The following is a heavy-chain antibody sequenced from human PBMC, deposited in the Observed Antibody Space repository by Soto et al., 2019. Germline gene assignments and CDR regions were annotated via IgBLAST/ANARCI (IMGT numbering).Heavy chain of an antibody. D-gene: IGHD5-12*01. CDR1: GFTFSSYA. Sequence: EVQLVESGEGLVQPGGSLRLSCAASGFTFSSYAMHWVRQAPGKGLEYVSAISSNGGSTYYADSVKGRFTISRDNSKNTLYLQMGSVRAEDMAVYYCARSGSGYDFDYWGQGTLVTVSS. CDR3: ARSGSGYDFDY. V-gene: IGHV3-64*02. CDR2: ISSNGGST. J-gene: IGHJ4*02.